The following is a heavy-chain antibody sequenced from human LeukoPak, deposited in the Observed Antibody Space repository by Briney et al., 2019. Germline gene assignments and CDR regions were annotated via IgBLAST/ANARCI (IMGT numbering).Heavy chain of an antibody. J-gene: IGHJ6*03. Sequence: SETLSLTCAVYGGSFSGYYWSWIRQPPGKGLEWIGEINHSGSTNSNPSLKSRVTISVDTSKNQFSLKLSSVTAADTAVYYCAREFGIRLYYYYYYMDVWGKGTTVTVSS. CDR1: GGSFSGYY. CDR2: INHSGST. V-gene: IGHV4-34*01. D-gene: IGHD1-14*01. CDR3: AREFGIRLYYYYYYMDV.